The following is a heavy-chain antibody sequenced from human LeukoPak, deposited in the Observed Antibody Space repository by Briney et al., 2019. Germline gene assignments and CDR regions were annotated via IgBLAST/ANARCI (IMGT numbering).Heavy chain of an antibody. J-gene: IGHJ4*02. CDR2: IKDDGSEK. D-gene: IGHD5-24*01. CDR1: EATFNTYL. Sequence: GALKPSFSASEATFNTYLKTRVRQAPGKGLEWVANIKDDGSEKYYVDSVKGRFTISRDNAKNSLYLQMNSLRVEDTAMYYCAISEGYKWGQGTLVTVSS. V-gene: IGHV3-7*01. CDR3: AISEGYK.